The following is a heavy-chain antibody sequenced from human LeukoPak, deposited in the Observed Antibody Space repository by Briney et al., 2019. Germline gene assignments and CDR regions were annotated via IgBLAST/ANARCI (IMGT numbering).Heavy chain of an antibody. V-gene: IGHV3-53*01. J-gene: IGHJ5*02. Sequence: GSLRLSCTVSGFTFSNACMSWVRQAPGKGLEWVSVIYSGGSTYYADSVKGRFTISRDNSKNTLSLQMNSLRAEDTAVYYCSCRASWGQGTLVTVSS. CDR2: IYSGGST. CDR3: SCRAS. CDR1: GFTFSNAC.